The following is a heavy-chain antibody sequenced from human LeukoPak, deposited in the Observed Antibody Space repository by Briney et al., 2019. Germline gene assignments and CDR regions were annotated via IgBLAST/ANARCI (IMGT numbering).Heavy chain of an antibody. J-gene: IGHJ4*02. V-gene: IGHV1-2*06. CDR1: GYTFIDYF. CDR3: ARDLSSTSNWEFDY. CDR2: LNPNNGST. Sequence: ASVKVSCKTSGYTFIDYFIHWVRQAPGQGLEWMGRLNPNNGSTFYTEEFQGRVTMTSDTSISTAYMELTGLTSDDTALYYCARDLSSTSNWEFDYWGQGTLVTVSS. D-gene: IGHD7-27*01.